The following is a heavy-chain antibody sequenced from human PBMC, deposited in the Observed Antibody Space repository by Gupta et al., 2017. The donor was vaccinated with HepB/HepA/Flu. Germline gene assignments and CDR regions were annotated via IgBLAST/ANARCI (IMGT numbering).Heavy chain of an antibody. CDR2: IYYSGST. V-gene: IGHV4-39*01. J-gene: IGHJ6*03. D-gene: IGHD2-2*02. CDR1: GGSISSSRYY. CDR3: AAIPYYYYYYYMDV. Sequence: QLQLQESGPGLVKPSETLSLTCTVSGGSISSSRYYWGWIRQPPGKGLEWIGSIYYSGSTYYNPSLKSRVTISVDTSKNQFSLKLSSVTAADTAVYYGAAIPYYYYYYYMDVWGKGTTVTVSS.